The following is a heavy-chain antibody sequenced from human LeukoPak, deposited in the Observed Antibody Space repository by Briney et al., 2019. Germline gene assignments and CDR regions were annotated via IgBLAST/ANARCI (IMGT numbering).Heavy chain of an antibody. CDR1: GFTFSSYS. D-gene: IGHD1-26*01. J-gene: IGHJ3*02. CDR3: ARDGGYIVGANDAFDI. Sequence: PGGSLRLSCAASGFTFSSYSMNWVRQAPGEGLEWVSSISSSSSYIYYADSVKGRFTISRDNAKNSLYLQMNSLRAEDTAVYYCARDGGYIVGANDAFDIWGQGTMVTVSS. V-gene: IGHV3-21*01. CDR2: ISSSSSYI.